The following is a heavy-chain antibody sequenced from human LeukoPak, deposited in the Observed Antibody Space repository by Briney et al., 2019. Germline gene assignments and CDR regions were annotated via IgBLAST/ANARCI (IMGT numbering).Heavy chain of an antibody. CDR2: IYFGGTT. J-gene: IGHJ5*02. CDR3: ARHRSDTGGKKGVNWFDP. CDR1: GGSIKNYY. V-gene: IGHV4-59*01. D-gene: IGHD4-23*01. Sequence: PSETLSLTCSVSGGSIKNYYWSWLRQPPGKGLEWLGNIYFGGTTDYNSSLKSRRTISVDTFKNQLSLNLQSVTAADTATYYCARHRSDTGGKKGVNWFDPWGQGTLVTVSS.